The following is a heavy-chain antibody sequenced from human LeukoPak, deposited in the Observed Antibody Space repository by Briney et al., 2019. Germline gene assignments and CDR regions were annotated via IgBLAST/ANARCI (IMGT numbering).Heavy chain of an antibody. D-gene: IGHD5-12*01. CDR3: ARERYSGYDTDY. J-gene: IGHJ4*02. Sequence: GGSLRLSCAVSGFTFSDYYMSWIRQAPGKGLEWVSYISSSGSTIYYADSVKGRFTISRDNAKNSLYLQMNSLRAEDTAVYYCARERYSGYDTDYWGQGTLVTVSS. V-gene: IGHV3-11*01. CDR1: GFTFSDYY. CDR2: ISSSGSTI.